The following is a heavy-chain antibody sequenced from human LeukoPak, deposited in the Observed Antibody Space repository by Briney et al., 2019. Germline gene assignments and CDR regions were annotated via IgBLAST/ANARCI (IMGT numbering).Heavy chain of an antibody. CDR1: GDSMSSYY. D-gene: IGHD6-25*01. CDR3: ARQNSGARLNV. V-gene: IGHV4-59*08. Sequence: TSETLSLTCTVSGDSMSSYYWSWIRQPPGKGLEWIGHIYYSGSTDYNPSLKSRLTISVDTSKNQFSPQLSSVTAADTAVYFCARQNSGARLNVWGQGTTVTVSS. J-gene: IGHJ6*02. CDR2: IYYSGST.